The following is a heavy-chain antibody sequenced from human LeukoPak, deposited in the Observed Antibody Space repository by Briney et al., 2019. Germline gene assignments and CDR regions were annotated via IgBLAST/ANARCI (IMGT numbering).Heavy chain of an antibody. D-gene: IGHD6-13*01. V-gene: IGHV3-53*05. Sequence: GGSLRLSCAASGFTVSSNYMSWVRQAPGKGLEWVSVIYSGGSTYYADSVKGRFTISRDNSRDTVYLQMNSLRAEDTAVYYCVREPGPGYFDYWGQGTLVTVSS. CDR1: GFTVSSNY. CDR3: VREPGPGYFDY. CDR2: IYSGGST. J-gene: IGHJ4*02.